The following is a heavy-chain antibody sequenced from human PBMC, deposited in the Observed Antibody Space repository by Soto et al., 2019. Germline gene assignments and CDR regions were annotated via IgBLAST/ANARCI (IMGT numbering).Heavy chain of an antibody. V-gene: IGHV3-21*06. CDR2: VSGSSSYI. Sequence: PGGSLRLSCEGSGFNFRNFNMIWVRQAPGKGLEWVSSVSGSSSYIYYADSVKGRFTVSRDNANNLVFLQMNGLRPEDTAMYYCARDLRGLYGPWGQGTMVTVSS. CDR3: ARDLRGLYGP. CDR1: GFNFRNFN. J-gene: IGHJ3*01. D-gene: IGHD4-17*01.